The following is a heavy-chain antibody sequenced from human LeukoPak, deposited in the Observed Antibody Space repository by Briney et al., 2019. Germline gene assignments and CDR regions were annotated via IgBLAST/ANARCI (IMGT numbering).Heavy chain of an antibody. CDR3: TTDNYYDSSGYFDY. J-gene: IGHJ4*02. CDR2: IKSKTDGGTT. Sequence: GGSLRLSCAASGFTFSNAWMNWVRQAPGKGLEWVGRIKSKTDGGTTDYAAPVKGRFTISRDDSKNTLYLQMNSLKTEDTAVYYCTTDNYYDSSGYFDYWGKGTLVTFS. V-gene: IGHV3-15*07. CDR1: GFTFSNAW. D-gene: IGHD3-22*01.